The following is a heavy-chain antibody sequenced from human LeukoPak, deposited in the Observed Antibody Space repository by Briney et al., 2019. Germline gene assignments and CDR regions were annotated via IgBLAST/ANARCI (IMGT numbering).Heavy chain of an antibody. J-gene: IGHJ4*02. CDR2: ISTSGTT. CDR1: GGSIGNYY. Sequence: SETLSLTCTVSGGSIGNYYWNWIRQPAGKGLEWIGRISTSGTTNYHPSLKSRVTLSLDTSKNQFSLNLRSVTAADTAIYFCTRRHPYYYGSGTYSREDWGQGTLVTVSS. CDR3: TRRHPYYYGSGTYSRED. D-gene: IGHD3-10*01. V-gene: IGHV4-4*07.